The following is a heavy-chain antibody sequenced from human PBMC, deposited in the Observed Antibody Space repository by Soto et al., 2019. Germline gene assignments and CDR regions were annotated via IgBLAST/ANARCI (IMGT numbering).Heavy chain of an antibody. CDR2: IKQDGSEK. V-gene: IGHV3-7*01. J-gene: IGHJ6*02. Sequence: GGSLRLSCAASGFTFSTYWMNWVRQAPGKGLEWVANIKQDGSEKYYVDSVKGRFAISRDNAKDSLFLQMNNLRAEDPAVYYCVRDWSTFWGMDVWGQGTTVTVSS. CDR3: VRDWSTFWGMDV. CDR1: GFTFSTYW.